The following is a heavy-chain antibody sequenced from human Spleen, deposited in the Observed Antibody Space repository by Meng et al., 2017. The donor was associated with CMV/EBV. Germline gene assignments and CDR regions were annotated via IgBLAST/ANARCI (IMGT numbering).Heavy chain of an antibody. CDR3: ARVRDYSNYRFDS. D-gene: IGHD4-11*01. Sequence: GGSLRLSCAASGFTVSSNYISWVRQAPGKGLEWVSIIYAGGSTYYADSVKGRFTISRDNSKNTLYLQMNSLRTEDTAVYYCARVRDYSNYRFDSWGQGALVTVSS. CDR2: IYAGGST. V-gene: IGHV3-66*02. J-gene: IGHJ4*02. CDR1: GFTVSSNY.